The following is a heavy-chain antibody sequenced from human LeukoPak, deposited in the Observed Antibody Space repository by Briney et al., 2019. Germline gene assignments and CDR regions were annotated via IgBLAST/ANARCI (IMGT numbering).Heavy chain of an antibody. CDR1: CGSISSNY. D-gene: IGHD3-3*01. CDR3: ARVTTIFGVDMYYFDY. V-gene: IGHV4-59*01. CDR2: VYSSGST. J-gene: IGHJ4*02. Sequence: PSETLSLTCTVSCGSISSNYWAWLRQPPGKGLESIGYVYSSGSTSYNPSLKSRVTISRDTSKHQFSLKLSSVTAADAAVYYCARVTTIFGVDMYYFDYWRQGTLVTVCS.